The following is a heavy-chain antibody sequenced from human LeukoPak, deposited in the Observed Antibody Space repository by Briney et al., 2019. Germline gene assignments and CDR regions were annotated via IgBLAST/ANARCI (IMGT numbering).Heavy chain of an antibody. D-gene: IGHD1-26*01. CDR3: ARALGSGSYSGYDAFDI. V-gene: IGHV1-69*04. CDR2: IIPIFGIA. J-gene: IGHJ3*02. CDR1: GGTFISYA. Sequence: ASVKVSCKASGGTFISYAISWVRQAPGQGLEWMGRIIPIFGIANYAQKFQGRVTITADKSTSTAYMELSSLRSEDTAVYYCARALGSGSYSGYDAFDIWGQGTVVTVSS.